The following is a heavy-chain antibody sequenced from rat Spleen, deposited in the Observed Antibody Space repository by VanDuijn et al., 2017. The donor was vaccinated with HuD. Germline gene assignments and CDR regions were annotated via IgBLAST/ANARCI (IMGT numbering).Heavy chain of an antibody. Sequence: QVQLKESGPGLVQPSQTLSLTCTVSGFSLTSYTVSWVRQPPGKGLEWIAAISSGGSTYYNSALKSRLSISRDTSKSQVFLKMNSLQTEDTAIYFCTRGDSGGVMDAWGQGASVTVSS. D-gene: IGHD1-1*01. CDR1: GFSLTSYT. V-gene: IGHV2-6*01. CDR3: TRGDSGGVMDA. CDR2: ISSGGST. J-gene: IGHJ4*01.